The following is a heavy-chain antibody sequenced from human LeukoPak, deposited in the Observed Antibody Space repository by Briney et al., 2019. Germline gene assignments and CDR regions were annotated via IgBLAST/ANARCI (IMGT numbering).Heavy chain of an antibody. CDR1: GGSISSGSYY. CDR3: ARGEGSSWSYYYYYMDV. Sequence: SETLSLTCTVSGGSISSGSYYWSWIRQPAGKGLEWIGRIYTSGSTNYNPSLKSRVTISVDTSKNQFSLKLSSVTAADTAVYYCARGEGSSWSYYYYYMDVWGKGTTGTISS. V-gene: IGHV4-61*02. D-gene: IGHD6-13*01. CDR2: IYTSGST. J-gene: IGHJ6*03.